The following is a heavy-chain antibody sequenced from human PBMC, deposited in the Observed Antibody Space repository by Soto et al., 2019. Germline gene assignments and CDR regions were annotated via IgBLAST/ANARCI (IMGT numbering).Heavy chain of an antibody. D-gene: IGHD2-15*01. Sequence: EVQLVESGGGLVQPGGSLRLSCAASGFTFSDHYMDWVRQAPGKGLEWVGRTKNKANCYATESAASVKGRFAISRDDSKNSLHLLMNSLKTEDTAVYYCVREGYCSSGSCYGILDYWGQGTLVTVSS. V-gene: IGHV3-72*01. CDR1: GFTFSDHY. CDR3: VREGYCSSGSCYGILDY. J-gene: IGHJ4*02. CDR2: TKNKANCYAT.